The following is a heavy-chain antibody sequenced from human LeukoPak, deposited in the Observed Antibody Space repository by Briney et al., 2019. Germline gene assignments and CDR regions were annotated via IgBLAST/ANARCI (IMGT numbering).Heavy chain of an antibody. J-gene: IGHJ6*02. V-gene: IGHV4-59*01. CDR3: ARDSRAYYDFWSGYFSAATHYYYYYGMDV. CDR1: GGSFSSSY. D-gene: IGHD3-3*01. Sequence: PSETLSLTCIVSGGSFSSSYWSWIRQPPGKGLEWIAYIYSNGNTNYNPSLKSRVTISVDTSKNQFSLKLSSVTAADTAVYYCARDSRAYYDFWSGYFSAATHYYYYYGMDVWGQGTTVTVSS. CDR2: IYSNGNT.